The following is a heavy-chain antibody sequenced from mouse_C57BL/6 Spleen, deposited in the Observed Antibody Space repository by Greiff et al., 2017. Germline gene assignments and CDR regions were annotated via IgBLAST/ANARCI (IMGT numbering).Heavy chain of an antibody. CDR3: ARWGPFAY. CDR2: INPNSGST. V-gene: IGHV1-64*01. Sequence: VQLQQPGAELVKPGASVKLSCTASGYTFTSYWMHWVKQRPGQGLEWIGMINPNSGSTNYNEKFKSKGTLTVDKSSSTAYMQLSSLTSEDSAVYYCARWGPFAYWGQGTLVTVSA. CDR1: GYTFTSYW. J-gene: IGHJ3*01.